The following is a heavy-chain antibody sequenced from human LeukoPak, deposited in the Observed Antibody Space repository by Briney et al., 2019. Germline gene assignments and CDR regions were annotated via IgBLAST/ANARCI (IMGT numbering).Heavy chain of an antibody. Sequence: SETLSLTCAVYGGSFSGYYWSWIRQPPGKGLEWIGEINHSGSTNYNPSLKSRVTISVDTSKNQFSLKLSSVTAADTAVYYCATGRIAVAGGENYCYYYGMDVWGQGTTVTVSS. V-gene: IGHV4-34*01. CDR2: INHSGST. CDR3: ATGRIAVAGGENYCYYYGMDV. D-gene: IGHD6-19*01. J-gene: IGHJ6*02. CDR1: GGSFSGYY.